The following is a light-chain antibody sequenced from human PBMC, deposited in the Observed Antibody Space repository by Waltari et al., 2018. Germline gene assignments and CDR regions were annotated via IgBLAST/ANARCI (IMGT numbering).Light chain of an antibody. Sequence: EIVLTQSPGTLSLSLGERATLSCRASRPVANNFVAWYQQNPVKAPRLLIYGPAIRATGVPDRFSVSGSGTDFTLTIFRLEPEDFAVYYCQQYGNSPWTFGQGTKVEIK. CDR1: RPVANNF. CDR2: GPA. J-gene: IGKJ1*01. V-gene: IGKV3-20*01. CDR3: QQYGNSPWT.